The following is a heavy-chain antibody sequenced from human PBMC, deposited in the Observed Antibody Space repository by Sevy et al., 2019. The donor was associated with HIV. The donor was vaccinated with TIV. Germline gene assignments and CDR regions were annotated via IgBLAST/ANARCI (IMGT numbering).Heavy chain of an antibody. D-gene: IGHD3-22*01. CDR3: ASSHRVDSSGYPIDY. V-gene: IGHV1-2*02. CDR2: INPNSGGT. Sequence: ASVKVSCKASGYTFTGYYMHWVRQAPGQGLEWMGWINPNSGGTNYAQKFQGRVTMTRDTSISTAYMELSRLRSDDTAVNYCASSHRVDSSGYPIDYWGQGTLVTVSS. CDR1: GYTFTGYY. J-gene: IGHJ4*02.